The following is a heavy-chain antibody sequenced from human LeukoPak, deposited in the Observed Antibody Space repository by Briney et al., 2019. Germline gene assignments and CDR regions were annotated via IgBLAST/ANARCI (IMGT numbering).Heavy chain of an antibody. CDR1: GGTFSSYA. V-gene: IGHV1-69*13. D-gene: IGHD2-2*02. CDR3: ARLTGDEYCSSTSCYNPYYFDY. CDR2: IIPIFGTA. J-gene: IGHJ4*02. Sequence: SVKVSCKASGGTFSSYAISWVRQAPGQGLEWMGGIIPIFGTANYAQKFQGGVTITADESTSTAYMELSSLRSEDTAVYYCARLTGDEYCSSTSCYNPYYFDYWGQGTLVTVSS.